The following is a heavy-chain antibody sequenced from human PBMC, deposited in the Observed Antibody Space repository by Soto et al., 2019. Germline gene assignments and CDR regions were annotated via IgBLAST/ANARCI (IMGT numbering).Heavy chain of an antibody. V-gene: IGHV2-5*02. CDR1: GFSLSASGVG. CDR2: IYWDDAK. CDR3: AQKGGGDRILDY. J-gene: IGHJ4*02. D-gene: IGHD3-16*01. Sequence: QITLKESGPTLVKPTQTLTLTCTFSGFSLSASGVGVGWIRQPPGKALEWLAIIYWDDAKHYSPSLKSSLTITKDTSKNQVDLTMTNMDPVDTATYYCAQKGGGDRILDYWGQGTLVTVSS.